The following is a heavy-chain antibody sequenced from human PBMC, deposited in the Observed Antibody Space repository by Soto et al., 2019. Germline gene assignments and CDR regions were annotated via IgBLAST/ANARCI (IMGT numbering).Heavy chain of an antibody. V-gene: IGHV3-23*01. J-gene: IGHJ4*02. CDR3: AKGPGSYVWDRRFDY. CDR1: GLTFSSYA. Sequence: EVQLLESGGGLVQPGGSLRLSCAASGLTFSSYAMSWVRQAPGKGLEWVSAISGSGGSTYYADSVKGRFTISRDNSKNTLYLQMNSLRAEDTAVDYCAKGPGSYVWDRRFDYWGQGTLVTVSS. CDR2: ISGSGGST. D-gene: IGHD3-16*01.